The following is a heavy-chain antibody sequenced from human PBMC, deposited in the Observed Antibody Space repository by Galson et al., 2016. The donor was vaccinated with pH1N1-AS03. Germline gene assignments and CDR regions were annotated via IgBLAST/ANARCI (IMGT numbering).Heavy chain of an antibody. CDR2: INKDGTKI. J-gene: IGHJ4*02. D-gene: IGHD6-19*01. Sequence: SLRLSCAASGFTFSSYWMTWVRQAPGKGLEWVANINKDGTKIHYVDSVEGRFTISRDNAKKALYLQMNDLRAEDSALYYCARDPSGDRSGWYYFDYWGQGTLVTVSS. CDR3: ARDPSGDRSGWYYFDY. V-gene: IGHV3-7*03. CDR1: GFTFSSYW.